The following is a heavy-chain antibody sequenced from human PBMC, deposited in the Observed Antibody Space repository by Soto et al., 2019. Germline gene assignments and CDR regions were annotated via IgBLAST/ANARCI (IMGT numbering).Heavy chain of an antibody. Sequence: VQLAQSGAEVKKPGASVKVSCKTSGDSFNDYYIHWVRQAPGQGLEWMGWINPNGGATKYAQKFQGRVTVTSYTSIRTVYMELSSLRSHDTAVYYCARESGGATATLDYYYFYMDVWGKGTTVTVSS. CDR2: INPNGGAT. J-gene: IGHJ6*03. CDR3: ARESGGATATLDYYYFYMDV. D-gene: IGHD5-12*01. V-gene: IGHV1-2*02. CDR1: GDSFNDYY.